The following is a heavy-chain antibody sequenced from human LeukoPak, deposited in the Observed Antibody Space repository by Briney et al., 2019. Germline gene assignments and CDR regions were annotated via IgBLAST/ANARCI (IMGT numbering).Heavy chain of an antibody. Sequence: PSETLSLTCTVSGGSISNYYWSWIRQPAGKGLEWIGRIYTSGSTSYTSSLKSRVTMSVDTSKNQFSLKLSSVTAADTAVYYCARDVGGYNYGYSLDYWGQGTLVSVSS. CDR1: GGSISNYY. V-gene: IGHV4-4*07. J-gene: IGHJ4*02. CDR2: IYTSGST. D-gene: IGHD5-18*01. CDR3: ARDVGGYNYGYSLDY.